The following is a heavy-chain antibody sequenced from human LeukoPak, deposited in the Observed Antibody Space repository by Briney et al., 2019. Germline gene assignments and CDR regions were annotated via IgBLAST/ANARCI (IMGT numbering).Heavy chain of an antibody. CDR1: GFTFSTYS. Sequence: GGSLTLSCAASGFTFSTYSMNWVRQAPGKGLEWGSYISGTSSTIYYADSVKGRFTISRDNAKNSLNLQMNSLRDEDTAVYYCVRESSGTVDCWGQGTLVTVSS. CDR2: ISGTSSTI. CDR3: VRESSGTVDC. J-gene: IGHJ4*02. V-gene: IGHV3-48*02. D-gene: IGHD6-6*01.